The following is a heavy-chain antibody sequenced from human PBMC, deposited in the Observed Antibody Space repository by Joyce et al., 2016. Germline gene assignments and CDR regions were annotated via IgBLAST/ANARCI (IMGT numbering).Heavy chain of an antibody. CDR2: IVPIFGTA. CDR3: ASDFETGEHDYFYYYMAV. Sequence: QVQLVQSGPEVKKPGSSVKVSCKASGGTFSRNGISLVRQAPGQGLEWMGGIVPIFGTAHYAQKFKGRVTITADESTTTAYLELSSLTSDDTALYYCASDFETGEHDYFYYYMAVWAKGTTVTVSS. CDR1: GGTFSRNG. J-gene: IGHJ6*03. D-gene: IGHD3-9*01. V-gene: IGHV1-69*01.